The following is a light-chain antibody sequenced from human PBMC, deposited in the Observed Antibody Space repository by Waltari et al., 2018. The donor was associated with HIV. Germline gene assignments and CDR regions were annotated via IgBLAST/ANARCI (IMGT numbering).Light chain of an antibody. CDR1: SSDVGSYNL. V-gene: IGLV2-18*02. Sequence: QSALTQPPSVSGSPGQSVTISCTGTSSDVGSYNLVSWYQQSPGTAPKLMVYEVTCRPSGVPERFAGSKSGNTASLTISGLQAEDEADYDCSSFPSSSTVVFGGGTKLTVL. J-gene: IGLJ3*02. CDR2: EVT. CDR3: SSFPSSSTVV.